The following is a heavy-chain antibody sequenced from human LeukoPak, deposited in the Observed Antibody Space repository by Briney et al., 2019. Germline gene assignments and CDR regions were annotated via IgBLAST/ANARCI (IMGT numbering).Heavy chain of an antibody. D-gene: IGHD4-4*01. V-gene: IGHV3-30*18. CDR3: AKWEVDDYSNYGFFYYYYGMDV. J-gene: IGHJ6*02. CDR1: GFTFSSYG. Sequence: GGSLRLSCAASGFTFSSYGMHWVRQAPGKGLEWVAVISYDGSNKYYADSVKGRFTISRDNSKNTLYLQMNSLRAEDTAVYYCAKWEVDDYSNYGFFYYYYGMDVWGQGTTVTVSS. CDR2: ISYDGSNK.